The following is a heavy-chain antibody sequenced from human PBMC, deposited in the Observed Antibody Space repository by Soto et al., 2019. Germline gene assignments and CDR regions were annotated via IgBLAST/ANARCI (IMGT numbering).Heavy chain of an antibody. CDR1: GFTFSSYA. D-gene: IGHD2-2*01. CDR2: ISGSGSST. Sequence: EVQLLESGGGLVQPGGSLRLSCAASGFTFSSYALSWVRQAPGKGLEWVSGISGSGSSTYYADSVRGRFTNSRDNSKNTLYLQMNSLRAEDTAVYYCVGRGDCSSSSCARVGYFDSWGQGTLVTVSS. CDR3: VGRGDCSSSSCARVGYFDS. J-gene: IGHJ4*02. V-gene: IGHV3-23*01.